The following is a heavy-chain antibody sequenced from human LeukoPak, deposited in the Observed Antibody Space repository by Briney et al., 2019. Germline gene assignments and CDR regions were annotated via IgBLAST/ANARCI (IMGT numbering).Heavy chain of an antibody. CDR3: ATEVGDPACFEY. V-gene: IGHV3-23*01. CDR1: GFTFSNYG. J-gene: IGHJ4*02. CDR2: VSGNGENT. Sequence: QPGGSLRLSCGAFGFTFSNYGMSWVRQAPGKGLDWVATVSGNGENTHYADSVKGRFTISRDNSKNTVSLQMYSVRAEDTAIYYCATEVGDPACFEYWGQGALVTVSS. D-gene: IGHD1-26*01.